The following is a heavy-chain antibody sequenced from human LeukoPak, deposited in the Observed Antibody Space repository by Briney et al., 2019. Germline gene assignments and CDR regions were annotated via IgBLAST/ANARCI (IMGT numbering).Heavy chain of an antibody. V-gene: IGHV1-69*04. D-gene: IGHD6-19*01. J-gene: IGHJ4*02. CDR3: AEGVAVAGQTFDY. Sequence: GASVKVSCKASGGTFSSYAISWVRQAPGQGLEWMGRIIPILGIANYAQKFQGRVTITADKSTSTAYMELSSLRSEDTAVYYCAEGVAVAGQTFDYWGQGTLVTVSS. CDR2: IIPILGIA. CDR1: GGTFSSYA.